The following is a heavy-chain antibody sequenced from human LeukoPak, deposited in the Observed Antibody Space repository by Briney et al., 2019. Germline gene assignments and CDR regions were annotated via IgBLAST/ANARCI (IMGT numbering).Heavy chain of an antibody. J-gene: IGHJ5*02. CDR3: ARHQKVVTIFGVVTRSGWFDP. Sequence: PSETLSLTCAVYGGSFSGYYWSWIRQPPGKGLEWIGEINHSGSTNYNPSLKSRVTISVDTSKNQFSLKLSSVTAADTAVYYCARHQKVVTIFGVVTRSGWFDPWGQGTLVTVSS. V-gene: IGHV4-34*01. CDR1: GGSFSGYY. D-gene: IGHD3-3*01. CDR2: INHSGST.